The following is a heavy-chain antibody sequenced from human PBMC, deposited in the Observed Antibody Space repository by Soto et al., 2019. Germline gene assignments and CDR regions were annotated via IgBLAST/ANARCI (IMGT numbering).Heavy chain of an antibody. J-gene: IGHJ3*02. Sequence: GGSLRLSCAASGFTFSNAWMNWVRQAPGKGLEWVGRIKSKTDGGTTDYAAPVKGRFTISRDDSKNTLYLQMNSLKTEDTAVYYCARGLLLRYFDWLPSRDAFDIWGQGTMVTVSS. CDR2: IKSKTDGGTT. CDR3: ARGLLLRYFDWLPSRDAFDI. CDR1: GFTFSNAW. V-gene: IGHV3-15*07. D-gene: IGHD3-9*01.